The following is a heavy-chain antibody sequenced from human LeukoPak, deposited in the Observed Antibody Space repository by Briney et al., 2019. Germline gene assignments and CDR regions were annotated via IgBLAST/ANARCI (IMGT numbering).Heavy chain of an antibody. J-gene: IGHJ5*02. CDR1: GGSISSGGYY. CDR3: ARVYYDGWFDP. D-gene: IGHD4-23*01. CDR2: IYHSGST. V-gene: IGHV4-30-2*01. Sequence: SETLSLTCTVSGGSISSGGYYWSWIRQPPGKGLEWIGYIYHSGSTYYNPSLKSRVTISVDRSKNQFSLKLSSVTAADTAVYYCARVYYDGWFDPWGQGTLVTVSS.